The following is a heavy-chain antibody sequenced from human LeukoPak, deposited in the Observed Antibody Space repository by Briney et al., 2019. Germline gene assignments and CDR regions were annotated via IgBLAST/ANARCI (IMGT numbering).Heavy chain of an antibody. CDR3: ARELLWFGEEGYAFDI. CDR2: IYYSGST. Sequence: KPSETLSLTCTVSGGSISSYYWSWTRQPPGKGLEWIGYIYYSGSTNYNPSLKSRVTISVDTSKNQFSLKLSSVTAADTAVYYCARELLWFGEEGYAFDIWGQGTMVTVSS. J-gene: IGHJ3*02. CDR1: GGSISSYY. D-gene: IGHD3-10*01. V-gene: IGHV4-59*01.